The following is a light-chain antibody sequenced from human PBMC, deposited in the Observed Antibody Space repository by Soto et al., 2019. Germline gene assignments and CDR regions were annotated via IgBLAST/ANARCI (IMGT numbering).Light chain of an antibody. CDR1: RSVSSRY. V-gene: IGKV3-20*01. CDR2: GTS. Sequence: EIALTQSPGTLSLSPGERATLSCRASRSVSSRYLAWYQQKPGQAPRLLIYGTSTRATGIPDRFSGSGSGTDFTLTISRLEPEDFAVYHCHQYGYSPNTFGQGTKLEIK. J-gene: IGKJ2*01. CDR3: HQYGYSPNT.